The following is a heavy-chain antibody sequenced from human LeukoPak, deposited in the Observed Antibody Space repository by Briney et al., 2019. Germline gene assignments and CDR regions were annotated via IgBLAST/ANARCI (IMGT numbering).Heavy chain of an antibody. J-gene: IGHJ4*02. CDR1: GYSISSGYY. D-gene: IGHD5-12*01. Sequence: PSETLSLTCTVSGYSISSGYYWGWIRQPPGKGLEWIGSIYHSGSTYYNPSLKSRVIISVDTSKNQFSLKLSSVTAADTAVYYCARLVRVATSFFDYWGQGTLVTVSS. CDR2: IYHSGST. V-gene: IGHV4-38-2*02. CDR3: ARLVRVATSFFDY.